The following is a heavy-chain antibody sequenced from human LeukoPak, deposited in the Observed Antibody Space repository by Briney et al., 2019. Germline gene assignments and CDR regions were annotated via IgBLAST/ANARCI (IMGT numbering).Heavy chain of an antibody. CDR2: IKQDGSEK. Sequence: GGSLRLSCAASGFTFSSYWMSWVRQAPGKGLEWVANIKQDGSEKYYVDSVKGRFTISRDNAKNSLYLQMNSLRAEDTAVYYCARGPAQWLDLHYFDYWGQGTLVTVSS. J-gene: IGHJ4*02. V-gene: IGHV3-7*01. CDR3: ARGPAQWLDLHYFDY. CDR1: GFTFSSYW. D-gene: IGHD6-19*01.